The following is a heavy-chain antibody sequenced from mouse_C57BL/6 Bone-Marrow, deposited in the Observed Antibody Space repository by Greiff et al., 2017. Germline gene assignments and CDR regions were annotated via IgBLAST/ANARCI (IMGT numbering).Heavy chain of an antibody. CDR1: EYEFPSHD. D-gene: IGHD2-2*01. CDR3: ASYYGYVRGAMDY. CDR2: INSDGGST. J-gene: IGHJ4*01. Sequence: DVKLVESGGGLVQPGESLKLSCESNEYEFPSHDMSWVRKTPEKRLELVAAINSDGGSTYYPDTMERRFIISRDNTKKTLYLQMSSLRSEDTALYYCASYYGYVRGAMDYWGQGTSVTVSS. V-gene: IGHV5-2*01.